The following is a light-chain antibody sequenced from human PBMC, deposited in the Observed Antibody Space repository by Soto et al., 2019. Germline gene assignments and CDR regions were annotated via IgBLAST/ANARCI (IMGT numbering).Light chain of an antibody. J-gene: IGLJ3*02. CDR3: YSYADSSPLV. CDR1: SSDVGSYNL. Sequence: QSALTQPASVSGSPGQSITISCTGTSSDVGSYNLVSWYQQHPGKAPKLMIYEGSKRPSGVSNRFSGSKSGNTASLTISGLQAEDEADYYCYSYADSSPLVFGGGTKLTVL. CDR2: EGS. V-gene: IGLV2-23*01.